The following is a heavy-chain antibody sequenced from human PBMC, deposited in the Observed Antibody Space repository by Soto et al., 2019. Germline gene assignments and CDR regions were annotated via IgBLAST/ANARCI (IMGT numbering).Heavy chain of an antibody. CDR3: ERSGPSYSSGWYYXDY. V-gene: IGHV4-34*01. CDR2: INHSGST. D-gene: IGHD6-19*01. CDR1: GGSFSGYY. J-gene: IGHJ4*02. Sequence: SSETLSLTCAVYGGSFSGYYWSWIRQPPGKGLEWIGEINHSGSTNYNPSLKSRVTISVDTSKNQFSLKLSSVTAADTAVYYCERSGPSYSSGWYYXDYWGQGTLVTVSS.